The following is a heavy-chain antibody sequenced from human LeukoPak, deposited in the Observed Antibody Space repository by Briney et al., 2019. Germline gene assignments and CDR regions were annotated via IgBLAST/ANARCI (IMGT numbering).Heavy chain of an antibody. CDR1: GFPFSSFA. V-gene: IGHV3-23*01. CDR3: AKSPYFYNSGRSVDV. Sequence: GGSLRLSCVPSGFPFSSFAMTWVRQAPGKGLEWVSSISGSGGTTYYADSVKGRFTISRDSSKNMLYLHMNRLRAEDTAVYYCAKSPYFYNSGRSVDVWGKGTTVTVSS. CDR2: ISGSGGTT. D-gene: IGHD3-10*01. J-gene: IGHJ6*04.